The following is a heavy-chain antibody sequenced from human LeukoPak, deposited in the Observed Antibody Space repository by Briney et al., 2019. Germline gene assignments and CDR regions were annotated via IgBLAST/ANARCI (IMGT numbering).Heavy chain of an antibody. CDR2: ISGSGTKI. V-gene: IGHV3-48*03. CDR3: LRGDRRDY. CDR1: GFTFRSYE. J-gene: IGHJ4*02. Sequence: GGSLRLSCAASGFTFRSYEMDWVRQAPGRGLEWVSYISGSGTKIYYGDSVKGRFTISRDNAKSSVYLQMNSLRVEDTAVYYCLRGDRRDYWGQGTLVTVSS.